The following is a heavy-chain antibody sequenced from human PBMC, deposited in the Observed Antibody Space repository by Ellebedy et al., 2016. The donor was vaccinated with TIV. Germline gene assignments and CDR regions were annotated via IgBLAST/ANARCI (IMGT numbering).Heavy chain of an antibody. Sequence: GGSLRLSCAASGFSFSSYAMSWVRQAPGKGLEWVSSLDHGGGNTHYADSVEGRFTISRDSSKNTLYLQVDSLRAEDTAVYYCARYFDWLSLMHYFDYWGQGTLVTVSS. CDR1: GFSFSSYA. CDR3: ARYFDWLSLMHYFDY. D-gene: IGHD3-9*01. CDR2: LDHGGGNT. J-gene: IGHJ4*02. V-gene: IGHV3-23*01.